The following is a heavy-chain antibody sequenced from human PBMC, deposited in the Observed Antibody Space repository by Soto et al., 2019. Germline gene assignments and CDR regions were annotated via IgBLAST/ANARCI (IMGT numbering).Heavy chain of an antibody. D-gene: IGHD2-15*01. J-gene: IGHJ4*02. Sequence: SETLSLTCTVSGGSISSGGYYWSWIRQHPGKGLEWIGYIYYSGSTYYNPSLKSRVTISVDTSKNQFSLKLSSVTAADTAVYYCATYCSGGSCYPDGIDYWGQGTLVTVSS. CDR1: GGSISSGGYY. V-gene: IGHV4-31*03. CDR3: ATYCSGGSCYPDGIDY. CDR2: IYYSGST.